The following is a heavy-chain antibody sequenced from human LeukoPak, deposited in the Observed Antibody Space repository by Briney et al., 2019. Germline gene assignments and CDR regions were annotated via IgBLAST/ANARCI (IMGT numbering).Heavy chain of an antibody. CDR2: IIPIFGTA. J-gene: IGHJ6*03. V-gene: IGHV1-69*05. Sequence: SVKVSCKASGGTFTSYAISWVRQAPGQGLEGMGGIIPIFGTANYAQKFQGRVTITTDESTSTAYMELSSLRSEDTAVDYCAREGRDYYDSSGASYYYYMDVWGKGTTVTVSS. CDR1: GGTFTSYA. CDR3: AREGRDYYDSSGASYYYYMDV. D-gene: IGHD3-22*01.